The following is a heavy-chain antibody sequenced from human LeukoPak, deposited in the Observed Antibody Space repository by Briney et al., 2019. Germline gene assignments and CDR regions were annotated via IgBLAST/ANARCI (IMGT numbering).Heavy chain of an antibody. CDR2: IYYSGST. J-gene: IGHJ4*02. Sequence: SETLSLTCAVSGGSISSSYWSWIRQPPGKGLEWIGYIYYSGSTNYNPSLKSRVTISVDTSKNQFSLKLSSVTAADTAVYYCAREAIAARGDFDYWGQGTLVTVSS. V-gene: IGHV4-59*12. CDR1: GGSISSSY. D-gene: IGHD6-6*01. CDR3: AREAIAARGDFDY.